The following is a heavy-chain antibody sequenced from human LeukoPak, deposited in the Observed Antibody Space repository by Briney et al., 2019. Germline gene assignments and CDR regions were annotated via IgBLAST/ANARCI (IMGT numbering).Heavy chain of an antibody. CDR3: ARANIVVVPAAEMYYYYYYMDV. D-gene: IGHD2-2*01. CDR2: INPNSGGT. Sequence: ASVKVSCKASGYTFTGYYMHWVRQAPGQGLEWMGWINPNSGGTNYAQKFQGRVTMTRDTSISTAYMELSRLRSEDTAVYYCARANIVVVPAAEMYYYYYYMDVWGKGTTVTVSS. J-gene: IGHJ6*03. CDR1: GYTFTGYY. V-gene: IGHV1-2*02.